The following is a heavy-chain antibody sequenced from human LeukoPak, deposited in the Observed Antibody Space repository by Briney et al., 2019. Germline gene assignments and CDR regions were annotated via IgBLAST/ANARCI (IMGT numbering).Heavy chain of an antibody. CDR3: ARGEDILTGYYNVGDAFDI. D-gene: IGHD3-9*01. V-gene: IGHV4-30-4*01. Sequence: SETLSLTCTVSGGSISSGDYYWSWIRQPPGKGLEWIVYIYYSGSTYYNPSLKSRVTISVNTSKNQFSLKLSSVTAADTAVYYGARGEDILTGYYNVGDAFDIWGQGTMVTVSS. CDR2: IYYSGST. J-gene: IGHJ3*02. CDR1: GGSISSGDYY.